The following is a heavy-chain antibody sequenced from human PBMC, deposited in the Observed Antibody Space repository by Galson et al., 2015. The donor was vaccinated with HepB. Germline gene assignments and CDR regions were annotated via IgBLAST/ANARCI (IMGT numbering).Heavy chain of an antibody. CDR2: TYYRSKWYS. CDR3: ARVPGTIYFHGMDV. Sequence: CAISGDSVSSNSAAWNWIRRSPSRGLEWLGRTYYRSKWYSDYAVSVRSRITINPDTSKNQFSLQLKSVTPEDTAVYYCARVPGTIYFHGMDVWGQGTTVTLSS. D-gene: IGHD6-13*01. V-gene: IGHV6-1*01. CDR1: GDSVSSNSAA. J-gene: IGHJ6*02.